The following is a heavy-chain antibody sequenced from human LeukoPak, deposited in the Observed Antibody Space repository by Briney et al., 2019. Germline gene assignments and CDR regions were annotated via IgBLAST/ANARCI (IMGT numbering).Heavy chain of an antibody. D-gene: IGHD5-18*01. V-gene: IGHV3-43*02. CDR2: ISGNGYRT. Sequence: GGSLRLTCAASRFTLDDYAMHWVRQAPGKGLEWVSLISGNGYRTYYADSVKGRFTISRDNRRNSLYLQMNSLRTEDTALYYCAKGSVDTAMATDYWGQGTLVSVSS. J-gene: IGHJ4*02. CDR3: AKGSVDTAMATDY. CDR1: RFTLDDYA.